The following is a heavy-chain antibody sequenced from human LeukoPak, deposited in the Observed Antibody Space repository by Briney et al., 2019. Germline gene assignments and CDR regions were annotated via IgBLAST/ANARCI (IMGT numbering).Heavy chain of an antibody. CDR2: IYYSGST. V-gene: IGHV4-34*01. CDR3: ARARVDINWYLFDY. J-gene: IGHJ4*02. Sequence: SETLSLTCAVYGGSFSGYYWSWIRQPPGKGLEWIGYIYYSGSTYYDPSLKSRVTMSVDTSKNQFSLKLTSVTAADTAVYYCARARVDINWYLFDYWGQGILVTVSS. D-gene: IGHD1-1*01. CDR1: GGSFSGYY.